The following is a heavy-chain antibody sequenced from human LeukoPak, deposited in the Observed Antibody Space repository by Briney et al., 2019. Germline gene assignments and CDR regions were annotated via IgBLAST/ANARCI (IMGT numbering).Heavy chain of an antibody. CDR3: ARGLRYSSGWYVAWVSYYFDY. CDR2: INPSGGST. Sequence: GASVKVSCKASGYTFTSYYMHWVRQAPGQGLEWMGIINPSGGSTGYAQKFQGRVTMTRNTSISTAYMELSSLRSEDTAVYYCARGLRYSSGWYVAWVSYYFDYWGQGTLVTVSS. V-gene: IGHV1-46*01. CDR1: GYTFTSYY. J-gene: IGHJ4*02. D-gene: IGHD6-19*01.